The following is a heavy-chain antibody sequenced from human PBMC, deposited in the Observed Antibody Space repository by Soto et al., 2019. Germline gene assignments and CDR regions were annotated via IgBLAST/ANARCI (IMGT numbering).Heavy chain of an antibody. V-gene: IGHV5-51*01. D-gene: IGHD6-13*01. CDR1: GYSFTSYW. CDR3: ARTSAAGKYYYGMDV. Sequence: GESLKISSRGSGYSFTSYWIGWVRPLPGKGLEWMGIIYPGDSDTRYSPSFQGQVTISADKSISTAYLQWSSLKASDTAMYYCARTSAAGKYYYGMDVWGQGTTVTVSS. CDR2: IYPGDSDT. J-gene: IGHJ6*02.